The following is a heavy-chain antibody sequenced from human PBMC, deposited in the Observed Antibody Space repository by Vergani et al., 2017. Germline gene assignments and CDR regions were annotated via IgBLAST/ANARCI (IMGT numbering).Heavy chain of an antibody. CDR1: GFTFSSYA. V-gene: IGHV3-23*01. J-gene: IGHJ6*02. Sequence: EVQLLESGGGLVQPGGSLRLSCAASGFTFSSYAMSWVRQAPGKGLEWVSAISGSGGSTYYADSVKGRFTISRDNSKNTLYLQMNSLRAEDTAVYYCAKDKGADSSGYQSPTGMDVWGQGTTVTVSS. CDR3: AKDKGADSSGYQSPTGMDV. D-gene: IGHD3-22*01. CDR2: ISGSGGST.